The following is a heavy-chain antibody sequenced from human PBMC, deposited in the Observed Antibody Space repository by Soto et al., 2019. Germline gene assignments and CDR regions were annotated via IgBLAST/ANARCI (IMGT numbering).Heavy chain of an antibody. Sequence: QVQLVQSGAEVKKPGASVKVSCKASGYTFTGYDINWVRQATGQGLEWMGWMNPHSGNTNYAQKFQGRVTMTRNTSTSTDYMELSSLRSEDTAMYYCARRRVIRGVDIWGQGTMVTVSS. CDR2: MNPHSGNT. CDR3: ARRRVIRGVDI. J-gene: IGHJ3*02. V-gene: IGHV1-8*01. CDR1: GYTFTGYD. D-gene: IGHD2-21*01.